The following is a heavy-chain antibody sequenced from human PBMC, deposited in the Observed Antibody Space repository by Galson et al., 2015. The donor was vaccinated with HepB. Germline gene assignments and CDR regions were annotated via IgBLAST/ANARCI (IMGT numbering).Heavy chain of an antibody. CDR1: GFTFSSYS. CDR3: ARDLPGIAAAGTVDY. J-gene: IGHJ4*02. Sequence: SLRLSCAASGFTFSSYSMNWVRQAPGKGLEWVSSISSSSSYIYYADSVKGRFTISRDNAKNSLYLQMNSLRAEDTAVYYCARDLPGIAAAGTVDYWGQGTLVTVSS. D-gene: IGHD6-13*01. CDR2: ISSSSSYI. V-gene: IGHV3-21*01.